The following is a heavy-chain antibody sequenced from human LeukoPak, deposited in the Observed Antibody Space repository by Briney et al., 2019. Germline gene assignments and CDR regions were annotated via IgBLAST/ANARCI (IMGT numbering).Heavy chain of an antibody. V-gene: IGHV3-30*02. Sequence: GGSLRLSCAASGFTFSSYGMHWVRQAPGKGLEWAALIRYDGSREFYADSVKGRFTISRDNSKNTLHLQMNSLRAEDTAVYYCAKVLSKWSGIDQWGQGTLVTVSS. CDR3: AKVLSKWSGIDQ. CDR2: IRYDGSRE. D-gene: IGHD2-8*01. CDR1: GFTFSSYG. J-gene: IGHJ4*02.